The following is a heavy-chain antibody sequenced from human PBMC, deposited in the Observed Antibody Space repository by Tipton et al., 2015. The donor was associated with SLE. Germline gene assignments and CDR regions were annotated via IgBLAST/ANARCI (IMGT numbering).Heavy chain of an antibody. J-gene: IGHJ6*02. Sequence: GSLRLSCAASGFSFSTYWMTWVRQAPGKGLEWLSGISGSGGSTDYADSVKGRFTISRDNSKNTLYLQMNSLRAEDTAVYYCVRKTIQLAYYGMDVWGRGTTVTVSS. CDR1: GFSFSTYW. D-gene: IGHD5-18*01. V-gene: IGHV3-23*01. CDR2: ISGSGGST. CDR3: VRKTIQLAYYGMDV.